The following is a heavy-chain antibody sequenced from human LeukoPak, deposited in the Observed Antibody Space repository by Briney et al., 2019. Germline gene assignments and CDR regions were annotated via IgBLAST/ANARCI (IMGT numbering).Heavy chain of an antibody. CDR2: ISYDGSNK. Sequence: GGSLRLSCAASGFTFSSYAMHWVRQAPGKGLEWVAVISYDGSNKYYADSVKGRFTISRDNSKNTLYLQMNSLRAEDTAVYYCAKEDGGSYYSFDYWGQGTLVTVSS. V-gene: IGHV3-30*04. CDR1: GFTFSSYA. D-gene: IGHD1-26*01. J-gene: IGHJ4*02. CDR3: AKEDGGSYYSFDY.